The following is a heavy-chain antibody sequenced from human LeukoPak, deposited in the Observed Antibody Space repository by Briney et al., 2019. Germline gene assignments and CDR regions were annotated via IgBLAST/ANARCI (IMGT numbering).Heavy chain of an antibody. D-gene: IGHD3-10*01. J-gene: IGHJ4*02. V-gene: IGHV4-59*01. Sequence: SETLSLTCTVSGGSISGYYWSWIRQPPGKGLEWIGYIYYTGDTNYNPSLKSRVSISVDTSKNQFSLNLSSVTAADTAVYYCARDSGGGGYVDYWGQETLVTVSS. CDR3: ARDSGGGGYVDY. CDR2: IYYTGDT. CDR1: GGSISGYY.